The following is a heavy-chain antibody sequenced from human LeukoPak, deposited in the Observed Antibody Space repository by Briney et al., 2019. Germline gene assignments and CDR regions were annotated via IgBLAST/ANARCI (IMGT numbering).Heavy chain of an antibody. J-gene: IGHJ3*02. Sequence: ASVKVSCKASGYTFTGYYMHWVRQAPGQGLEWMGWINPNSGGTNYAQKFQGRVTMTRDTSISTAYIELSRLRSDDTAVYYCARSVLDLYDFWSGYSFAFDIWGQGTMVTVSS. CDR3: ARSVLDLYDFWSGYSFAFDI. D-gene: IGHD3-3*01. CDR1: GYTFTGYY. V-gene: IGHV1-2*02. CDR2: INPNSGGT.